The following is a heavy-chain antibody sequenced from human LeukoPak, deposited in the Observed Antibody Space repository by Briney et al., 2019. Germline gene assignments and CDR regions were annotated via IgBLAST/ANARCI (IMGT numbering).Heavy chain of an antibody. V-gene: IGHV4-61*02. Sequence: PSETLSLTCTVSGGSISSSSYYWSWIRQPAGKGLEWIGRIYTSGSTNYNPSLKSRVTMSVDTSKNQFSLKLSSVTAADTAVYYCARDVAFDIWGQGTMVTVSS. CDR2: IYTSGST. CDR3: ARDVAFDI. J-gene: IGHJ3*02. CDR1: GGSISSSSYY.